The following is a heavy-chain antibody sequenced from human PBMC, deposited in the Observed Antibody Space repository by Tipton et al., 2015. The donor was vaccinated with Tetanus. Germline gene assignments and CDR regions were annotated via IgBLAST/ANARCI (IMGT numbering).Heavy chain of an antibody. CDR2: ISGSGGST. Sequence: GSLRLSCTTSGFTFGDYAMSWVRQAPGKGLEWGSVISGSGGSTYYADSVKGRFTISRDNSKNTLYLQMNSLRAEDTAVYYCAKEGETMVRGVTVDYFDYWGQGTLVTVSS. CDR1: GFTFGDYA. D-gene: IGHD3-10*01. J-gene: IGHJ4*02. V-gene: IGHV3-23*01. CDR3: AKEGETMVRGVTVDYFDY.